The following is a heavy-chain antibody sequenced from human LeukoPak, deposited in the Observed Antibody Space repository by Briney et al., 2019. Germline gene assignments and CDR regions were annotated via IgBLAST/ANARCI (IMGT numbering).Heavy chain of an antibody. J-gene: IGHJ6*03. V-gene: IGHV4-61*02. Sequence: SQTLSLTCTVSGGSISSGSYYWSWIRQPAGKGLEWIGRIYTSGSTNYNPSLKSRVTISVDTSKNQFSLKLSSVTAADTAVYYCAREGYCSGGSCLYYYYYCMDVWGKGTTVTVSS. CDR2: IYTSGST. D-gene: IGHD2-15*01. CDR3: AREGYCSGGSCLYYYYYCMDV. CDR1: GGSISSGSYY.